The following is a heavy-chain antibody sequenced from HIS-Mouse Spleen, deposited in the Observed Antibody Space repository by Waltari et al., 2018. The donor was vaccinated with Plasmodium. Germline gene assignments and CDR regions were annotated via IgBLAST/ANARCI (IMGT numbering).Heavy chain of an antibody. V-gene: IGHV3-7*01. D-gene: IGHD3-3*01. CDR2: IKQDGSEK. Sequence: CAASGFTFRSFWMSWVRQAPGKGLEWVANIKQDGSEKYYVDSVKGRFTISRDNAKNSLYLQMNSLRAEDTAVYYCARDQGYDFWSAQNWFDPWGQGTLVTVSS. CDR3: ARDQGYDFWSAQNWFDP. J-gene: IGHJ5*02. CDR1: GFTFRSFW.